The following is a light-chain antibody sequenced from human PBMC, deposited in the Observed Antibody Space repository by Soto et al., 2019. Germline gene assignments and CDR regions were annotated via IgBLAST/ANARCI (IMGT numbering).Light chain of an antibody. CDR1: SSDVGNFNL. CDR3: SSYTSSSTPYV. J-gene: IGLJ1*01. Sequence: HSVLTQPASVSGSPGQSITISCTGTSSDVGNFNLVSWYQHHPGKAPKLMIYEVTKRPSGVSNRFSGSKSGNTASLTISGLQAEDEADYYCSSYTSSSTPYVFGTGTKLTVL. V-gene: IGLV2-14*02. CDR2: EVT.